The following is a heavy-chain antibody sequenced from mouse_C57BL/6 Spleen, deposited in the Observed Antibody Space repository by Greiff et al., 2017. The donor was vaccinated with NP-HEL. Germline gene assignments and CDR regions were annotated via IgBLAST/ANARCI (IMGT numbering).Heavy chain of an antibody. Sequence: QVQLQQSGAELMKPGASVKLSCKATGYTFTGYCIEWVKQRPGHGLEWIGELLPGSGSINYNEKFKGKATFAADTSSHTAYIQLSSLTTEDSAIYYCANGYPYAMDYWGQGTSVTVSS. J-gene: IGHJ4*01. D-gene: IGHD2-2*01. CDR1: GYTFTGYC. CDR2: LLPGSGSI. V-gene: IGHV1-9*01. CDR3: ANGYPYAMDY.